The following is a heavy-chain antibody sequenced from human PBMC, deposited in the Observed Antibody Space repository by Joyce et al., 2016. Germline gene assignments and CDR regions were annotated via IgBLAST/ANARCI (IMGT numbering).Heavy chain of an antibody. CDR3: ARDTAMATGYYYYGMDV. D-gene: IGHD5-18*01. CDR1: GYTFTNYY. Sequence: QVQLVQSGAEVKKPGASVKVSCKASGYTFTNYYLHWVRQAPGQGLEWMGIINPSGGSTNSAQKFQGRGTRTRDTSTSTVYMELSSLRSEDTAVYYCARDTAMATGYYYYGMDVWGQGTTVTVSS. V-gene: IGHV1-46*01. J-gene: IGHJ6*02. CDR2: INPSGGST.